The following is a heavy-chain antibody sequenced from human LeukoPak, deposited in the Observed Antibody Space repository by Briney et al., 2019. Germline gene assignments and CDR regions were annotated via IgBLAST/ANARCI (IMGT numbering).Heavy chain of an antibody. Sequence: GGSLRLSCAASGLTFSDHYMDWVRQAPGKGLEWVGRTSNKGPTYTAEYAASVKGRFTISRDGSANSLFLQVNSLKIEDTAAYYCALSLASRWDAYDYWGLGTVVTVSS. CDR2: TSNKGPTYTA. V-gene: IGHV3-72*01. D-gene: IGHD6-6*01. J-gene: IGHJ4*02. CDR3: ALSLASRWDAYDY. CDR1: GLTFSDHY.